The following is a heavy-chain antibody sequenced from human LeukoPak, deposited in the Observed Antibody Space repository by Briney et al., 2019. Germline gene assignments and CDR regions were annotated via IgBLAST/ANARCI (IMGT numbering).Heavy chain of an antibody. D-gene: IGHD6-13*01. CDR3: ARLVAAGTGYFDH. CDR2: VMERGIT. V-gene: IGHV4-34*12. Sequence: SETLSLTCGVSGGSFSGYYWSWIRQSSGKGLEWIGEVMERGITNYNPSLKSRVTISRDTSKNQFSLILTSVTAADAGVYYCARLVAAGTGYFDHWGQGTLVAVSS. CDR1: GGSFSGYY. J-gene: IGHJ4*02.